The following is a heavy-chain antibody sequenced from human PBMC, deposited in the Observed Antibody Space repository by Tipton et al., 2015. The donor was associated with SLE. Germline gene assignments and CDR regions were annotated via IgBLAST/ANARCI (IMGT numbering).Heavy chain of an antibody. J-gene: IGHJ3*02. CDR1: GGSISSGSDY. CDR3: AREPRPRGALKGAFDI. Sequence: TLSLTCSVSGGSISSGSDYWSWIRQPAGKGLEWIGRIYTSGSTKYNPSLKSRVTISVDTSKNQFSLKLSSVTAADTAVYYCAREPRPRGALKGAFDIWGQGTMVTVSS. CDR2: IYTSGST. V-gene: IGHV4-61*02.